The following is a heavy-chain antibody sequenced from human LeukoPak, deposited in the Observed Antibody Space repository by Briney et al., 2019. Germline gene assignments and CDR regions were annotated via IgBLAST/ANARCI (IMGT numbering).Heavy chain of an antibody. V-gene: IGHV4-4*07. CDR2: IYTSGST. D-gene: IGHD6-13*01. CDR1: GGSISSYY. Sequence: PSETLSLTCTVSGGSISSYYWSWIRQPAGKGLEWIGRIYTSGSTNYNPSLKRRVTMSVDTSKNQFSLKLSSVTAADTAVYYCARDKKASRRPYGMDVWGQGTTVTVSS. J-gene: IGHJ6*02. CDR3: ARDKKASRRPYGMDV.